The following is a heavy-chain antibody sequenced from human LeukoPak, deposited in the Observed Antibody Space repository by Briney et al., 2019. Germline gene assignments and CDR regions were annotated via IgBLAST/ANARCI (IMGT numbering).Heavy chain of an antibody. Sequence: GGSLRLSCAASGFVFSSYSMNWVCQAPGKGLEWVSYSSTTSSTIYYADSVKGRFTISRDNSKNTLYLQMNSLRAEDTAVYYCAKGSDCSSTSCYTLDYWGQGTLVTVSS. V-gene: IGHV3-48*01. CDR2: SSTTSSTI. CDR3: AKGSDCSSTSCYTLDY. D-gene: IGHD2-2*01. J-gene: IGHJ4*02. CDR1: GFVFSSYS.